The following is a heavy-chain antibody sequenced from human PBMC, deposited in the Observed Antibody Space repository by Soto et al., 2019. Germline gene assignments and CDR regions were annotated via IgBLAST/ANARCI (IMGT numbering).Heavy chain of an antibody. CDR3: ARVGVGLAAPRVWPY. J-gene: IGHJ4*02. D-gene: IGHD6-13*01. CDR1: GYTFTSYG. Sequence: ASVKVSCKASGYTFTSYGISWVRQAPGQGLEWMAWINPYNGNTKYAEKFLGRVTVTTDTSTATAYMEVRSLTSDDTAVFYCARVGVGLAAPRVWPYWGQGAPVTVSS. CDR2: INPYNGNT. V-gene: IGHV1-18*01.